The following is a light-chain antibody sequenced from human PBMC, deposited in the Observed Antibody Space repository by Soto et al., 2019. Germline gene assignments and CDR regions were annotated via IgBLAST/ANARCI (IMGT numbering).Light chain of an antibody. CDR1: QNIDNC. V-gene: IGKV1-39*01. CDR2: AAS. Sequence: DIQMIQSPSSLSASVGDRVTITCRASQNIDNCLSWYQQKPGKAPKLLIYAASSLHSGVPSRFSGSGSGTDFTLTMSRLQREELATYYCLQTYTAPATFGQGTRVEIK. J-gene: IGKJ1*01. CDR3: LQTYTAPAT.